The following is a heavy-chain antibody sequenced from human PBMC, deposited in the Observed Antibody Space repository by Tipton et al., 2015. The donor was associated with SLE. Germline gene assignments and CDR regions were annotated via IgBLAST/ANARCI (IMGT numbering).Heavy chain of an antibody. Sequence: QVQPSETLSLTCTVSGGSISSYYWSWIRQPPGKGLEWIGYIYYSGSTNYNPSLKSRVTISVDTSKNQFSLKLSSVTAADTAVYYCAREGRREQLALDYWGQGTLVTVSS. CDR3: AREGRREQLALDY. V-gene: IGHV4-59*12. CDR2: IYYSGST. CDR1: GGSISSYY. D-gene: IGHD6-6*01. J-gene: IGHJ4*02.